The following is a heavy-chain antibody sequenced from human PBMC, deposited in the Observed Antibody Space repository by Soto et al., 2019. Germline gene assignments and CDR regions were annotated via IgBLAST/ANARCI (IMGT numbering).Heavy chain of an antibody. CDR3: ATRASGRLY. CDR1: GVSISSHDW. D-gene: IGHD6-25*01. J-gene: IGHJ4*02. V-gene: IGHV4-4*02. Sequence: QVQLQESGPGLVKPSGTLSLTCAVSGVSISSHDWWTWVRQPPGKGLEWIGESHQSGNTNYNSSLESPVTISLDKSKNQLSLQLSSVTVADTAVYYCATRASGRLYWGQGTLVTVSS. CDR2: SHQSGNT.